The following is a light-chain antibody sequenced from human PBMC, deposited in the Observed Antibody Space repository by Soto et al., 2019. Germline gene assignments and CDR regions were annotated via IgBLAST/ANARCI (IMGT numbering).Light chain of an antibody. CDR3: QHHNSYSQT. Sequence: DIQMTQSPPTLSASVGDRVTITCRASQSIRNYLAWYQQMPGKAPKLLIYGASSLQSGVPSRFSGSGSGTEFTLTISSLQPDDFATYFCQHHNSYSQTFGXGTKV. J-gene: IGKJ1*01. V-gene: IGKV1-5*01. CDR1: QSIRNY. CDR2: GAS.